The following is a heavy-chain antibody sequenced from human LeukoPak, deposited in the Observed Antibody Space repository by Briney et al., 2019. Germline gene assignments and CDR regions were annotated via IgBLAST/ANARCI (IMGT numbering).Heavy chain of an antibody. CDR1: GVSISSYY. D-gene: IGHD3-10*01. Sequence: SETLSLTCTVSGVSISSYYWGWIRQPAGKGLEWIGRIYTSGSTNYNPSLKSRVTMSEDASKYPFSLMRASRTAADTAVYYCARANSGTMVRGVITSTPTWFDPWGQGTLVTVSS. J-gene: IGHJ5*02. CDR2: IYTSGST. CDR3: ARANSGTMVRGVITSTPTWFDP. V-gene: IGHV4-4*07.